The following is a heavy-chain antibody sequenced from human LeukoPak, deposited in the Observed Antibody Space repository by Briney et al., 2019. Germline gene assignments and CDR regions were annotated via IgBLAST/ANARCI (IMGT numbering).Heavy chain of an antibody. J-gene: IGHJ4*02. CDR1: GFTFSSYG. D-gene: IGHD1-26*01. CDR3: ARALTERGSQTLLDY. CDR2: ISFDGRNK. V-gene: IGHV3-30*03. Sequence: GRSLRLSCAASGFTFSSYGMHWVRQAPGKGLEWVAFISFDGRNKYYADSVKGRFTISRDNSKNTLYLQMNSLRAEDTAVYYCARALTERGSQTLLDYWGQGTLVTVSS.